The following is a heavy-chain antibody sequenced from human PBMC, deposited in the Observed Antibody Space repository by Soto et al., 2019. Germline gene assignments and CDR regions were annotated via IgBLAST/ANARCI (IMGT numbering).Heavy chain of an antibody. V-gene: IGHV3-74*01. CDR2: VNGDGTTT. Sequence: EVQLVESGGGLVQPGGFLRLSCAASGFTFNSYWMHWVRQAPGKGLVWVSRVNGDGTTTNYADSVKGRFAIYRDNAKNTLYLQVDSLRDDETAVYFCARGIPGHYAVDVWGQGTTVTVSS. CDR1: GFTFNSYW. J-gene: IGHJ6*02. CDR3: ARGIPGHYAVDV. D-gene: IGHD5-18*01.